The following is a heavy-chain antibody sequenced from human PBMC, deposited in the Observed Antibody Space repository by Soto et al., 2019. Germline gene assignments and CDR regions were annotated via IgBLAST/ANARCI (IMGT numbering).Heavy chain of an antibody. V-gene: IGHV3-23*01. D-gene: IGHD3-9*01. CDR3: AKVRRDFAWLTELDYFDY. CDR2: ISAGGGTT. CDR1: GFAFDING. Sequence: EVQLLDSGGGLGQPGGSLRLSCAASGFAFDINGMTWVRQVPGKGLEWVSAISAGGGTTYYADPVKGRFTISRDNSKNMLYLQINSLRAEDTAVYYCAKVRRDFAWLTELDYFDYWGQGTPVTVSS. J-gene: IGHJ4*02.